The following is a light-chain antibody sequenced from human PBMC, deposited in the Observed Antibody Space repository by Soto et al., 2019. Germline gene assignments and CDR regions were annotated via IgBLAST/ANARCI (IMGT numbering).Light chain of an antibody. CDR1: QGISSY. Sequence: QLTQSPSSLSASVGDRVTITCRASQGISSYLAWCQQKPGKAPKLLIYGASTLQSGVPSRFSGSGSGTDFTLTISSLQPEDFATYYCQQHNSYPLTFGGGTKVEIK. V-gene: IGKV1-9*01. J-gene: IGKJ4*01. CDR3: QQHNSYPLT. CDR2: GAS.